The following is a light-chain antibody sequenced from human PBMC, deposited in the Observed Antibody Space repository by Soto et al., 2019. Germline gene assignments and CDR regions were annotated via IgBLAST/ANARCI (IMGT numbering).Light chain of an antibody. Sequence: DIVMTQSPDSLAVSLGERATINCKSSQSVLHSSNNKNYLAWYQQKPGQTPKLLIYWASTRESGVPDRFSGSWSGTDFTLSISSLQAEDVAVYYCQQYYSPWTFGQGTKVEIK. CDR1: QSVLHSSNNKNY. J-gene: IGKJ1*01. CDR3: QQYYSPWT. V-gene: IGKV4-1*01. CDR2: WAS.